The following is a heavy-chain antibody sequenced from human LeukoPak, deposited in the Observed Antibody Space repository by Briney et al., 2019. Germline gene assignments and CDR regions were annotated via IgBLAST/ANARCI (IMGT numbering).Heavy chain of an antibody. CDR3: ARDYYYDSSGFYLY. D-gene: IGHD3-22*01. CDR1: GFTFSSYT. J-gene: IGHJ4*02. CDR2: ISSSGTYI. Sequence: KPGGSLRLSCAASGFTFSSYTMNWVRQAPGKGLDWVSSISSSGTYIHYADSVKGRFTISRDNAKNSLYLQMSSLRAEETAVYYCARDYYYDSSGFYLYWGQGTLVTVSS. V-gene: IGHV3-21*01.